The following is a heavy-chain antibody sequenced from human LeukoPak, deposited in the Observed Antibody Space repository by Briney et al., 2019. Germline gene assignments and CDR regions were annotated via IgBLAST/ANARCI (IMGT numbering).Heavy chain of an antibody. V-gene: IGHV3-9*01. CDR3: AKDQRQLVQTYYGMDV. CDR2: ISWNSGSI. Sequence: GGSLRLSCAASGFTFDDYAMHWVRQAPGKGLEWVSGISWNSGSIGYADSVKGRFTISRDNAKNSLYLQMNSLRAEDTALYYCAKDQRQLVQTYYGMDVWGQGTTVTVSS. CDR1: GFTFDDYA. D-gene: IGHD6-13*01. J-gene: IGHJ6*02.